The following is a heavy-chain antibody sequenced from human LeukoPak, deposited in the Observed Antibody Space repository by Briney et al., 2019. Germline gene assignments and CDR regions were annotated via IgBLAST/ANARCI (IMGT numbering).Heavy chain of an antibody. Sequence: PGGSLRLSCAASGFTFSSYGMSWVRQAPGKGLEWVSAISGSGGSTYYADSVKGRFTISRDNSKNSLYLQMNSLRTEDTALYYCAKDTYRYGSGSFDYWGQGTLVTVSS. CDR3: AKDTYRYGSGSFDY. CDR1: GFTFSSYG. V-gene: IGHV3-23*01. D-gene: IGHD3-10*01. J-gene: IGHJ4*02. CDR2: ISGSGGST.